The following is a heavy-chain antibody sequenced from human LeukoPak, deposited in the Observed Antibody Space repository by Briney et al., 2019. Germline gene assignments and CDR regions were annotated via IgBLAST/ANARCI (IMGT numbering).Heavy chain of an antibody. CDR2: ISGSGNSI. Sequence: PGGSLRLSCAASGFTFSNAWMSWVRQAPGKGLEWVSYISGSGNSIYYADSVKGRFTISRDNAKNSLYLQMNSLRAEDTAVYYCASRPGDYWGQGTLVTVSS. V-gene: IGHV3-11*01. CDR1: GFTFSNAW. J-gene: IGHJ4*02. CDR3: ASRPGDY.